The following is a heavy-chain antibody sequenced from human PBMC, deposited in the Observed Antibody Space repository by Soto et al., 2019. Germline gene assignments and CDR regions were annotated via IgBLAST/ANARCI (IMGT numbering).Heavy chain of an antibody. CDR1: GGSISSGGYY. V-gene: IGHV4-31*03. Sequence: SETLSLTCTVSGGSISSGGYYLSWIRQHPGKGLEWIGYIYSSWSTYYNPSRKSRVTISLDTSKNQFSLKLSSVTAADTAVYYCARDVQLVPAARYNWFEPWGQGTMVAVSS. CDR3: ARDVQLVPAARYNWFEP. J-gene: IGHJ5*02. D-gene: IGHD2-2*01. CDR2: IYSSWST.